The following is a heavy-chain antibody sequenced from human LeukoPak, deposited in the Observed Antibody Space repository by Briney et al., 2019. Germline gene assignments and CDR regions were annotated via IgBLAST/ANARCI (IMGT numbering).Heavy chain of an antibody. J-gene: IGHJ6*03. Sequence: GASVKVSCKASGYTLTRHGVTWVRQAPGHTLEWIGWISAYNGNTNYAQKLQRRVTMTKDTTPSKAYMEPRTVRSDHTADYYVARSGTSSCYYYMDVWGKGTTVTVSS. CDR3: ARSGTSSCYYYMDV. V-gene: IGHV1-18*01. CDR1: GYTLTRHG. CDR2: ISAYNGNT. D-gene: IGHD1-26*01.